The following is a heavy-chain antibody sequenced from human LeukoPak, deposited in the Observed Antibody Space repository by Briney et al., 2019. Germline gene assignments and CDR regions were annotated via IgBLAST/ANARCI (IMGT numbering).Heavy chain of an antibody. CDR3: AKSQSIVGAADYYYYYIDV. Sequence: PSHTLSLTCTVSGGSISSGSYYWSWIRQPAGKGLEWIRRIYTSGSTNYNPPLKSRVTISVDTSKNQFSLKLSSVTAADTAVYYCAKSQSIVGAADYYYYYIDVWGKGTTVTVSS. D-gene: IGHD1-26*01. CDR2: IYTSGST. CDR1: GGSISSGSYY. J-gene: IGHJ6*03. V-gene: IGHV4-61*02.